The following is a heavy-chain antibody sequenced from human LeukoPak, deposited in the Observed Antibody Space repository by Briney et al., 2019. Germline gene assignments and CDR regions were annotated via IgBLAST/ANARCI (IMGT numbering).Heavy chain of an antibody. J-gene: IGHJ3*02. CDR1: GFTFSNYW. CDR2: INSDGRST. CDR3: AREDTGVAFDI. V-gene: IGHV3-74*01. Sequence: GGSLRLSCAASGFTFSNYWMHWVRQAPGKGLVWVSRINSDGRSTKYADSVKGRFTISRDNAKNTLYLQMNSLGAEDTAVYYCAREDTGVAFDIWGQGTTVTV. D-gene: IGHD2-8*01.